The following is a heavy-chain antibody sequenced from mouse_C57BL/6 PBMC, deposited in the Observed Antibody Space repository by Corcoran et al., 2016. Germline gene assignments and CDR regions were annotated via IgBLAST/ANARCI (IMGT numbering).Heavy chain of an antibody. CDR2: INTYSGVP. CDR3: ARTHYYGSSYGYCDV. V-gene: IGHV9-3*01. J-gene: IGHJ1*03. Sequence: QIQLVQSGPELKKPGETVKISCKASGYTFTTYGMSWVKQAPGKGLKWMGWINTYSGVPTYADDFKGRFAFSLETSASTAYLQINNLKNEDTATYFCARTHYYGSSYGYCDVWGTGTTVTVSS. D-gene: IGHD1-1*01. CDR1: GYTFTTYG.